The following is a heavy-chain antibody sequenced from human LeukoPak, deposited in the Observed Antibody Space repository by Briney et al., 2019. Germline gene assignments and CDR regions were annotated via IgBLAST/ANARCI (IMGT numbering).Heavy chain of an antibody. CDR2: ISGSGGST. V-gene: IGHV3-23*01. CDR3: AKDRAPGIAVAGTIDY. J-gene: IGHJ4*02. Sequence: GGSLRLSCAASGFTFSSYAMSWVRQAPGKGREWVSAISGSGGSTYYADSVKGRFTISRDNSKNTLYLQMNSLRAEDTAVYYCAKDRAPGIAVAGTIDYWGQGTLVTVSS. D-gene: IGHD6-19*01. CDR1: GFTFSSYA.